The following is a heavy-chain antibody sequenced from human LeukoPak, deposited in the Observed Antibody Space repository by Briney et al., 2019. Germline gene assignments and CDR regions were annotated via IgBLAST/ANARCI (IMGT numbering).Heavy chain of an antibody. CDR1: GFTFSSYA. Sequence: GGSLRLSCTASGFTFSSYAMTWVRQAPGKGLEWVSSMSSGGTYLYYADSVRGRFTISRDNAKNSLYLVMKSLRAEDTAPYFCARDRPTGASRLFVVQWGQGTLVSVTS. CDR2: MSSGGTYL. CDR3: ARDRPTGASRLFVVQ. V-gene: IGHV3-21*04. J-gene: IGHJ4*02. D-gene: IGHD2-15*01.